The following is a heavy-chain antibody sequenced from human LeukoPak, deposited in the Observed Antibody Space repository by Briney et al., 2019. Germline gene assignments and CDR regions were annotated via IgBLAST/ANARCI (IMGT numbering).Heavy chain of an antibody. CDR1: GFTFSIYW. V-gene: IGHV3-7*01. Sequence: GGSLRLSCAASGFTFSIYWMSWVRQAPGKGLEWVANIKLDGSEKDYVDSVKGRFTISRDNAKNSLYLQMNSLRVEDTAVYYCVRKCGGDSGWGQGTLVTVSS. CDR3: VRKCGGDSG. J-gene: IGHJ4*02. CDR2: IKLDGSEK. D-gene: IGHD2-21*02.